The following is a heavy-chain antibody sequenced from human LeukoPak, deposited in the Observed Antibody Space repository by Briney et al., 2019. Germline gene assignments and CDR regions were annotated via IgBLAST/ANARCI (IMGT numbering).Heavy chain of an antibody. CDR1: GFTLRTSW. CDR3: AKDGGGPLD. J-gene: IGHJ4*02. CDR2: IKQDGSEK. D-gene: IGHD3-10*01. V-gene: IGHV3-7*01. Sequence: GGSLRLSCAASGFTLRTSWMSWVRQAPGKGLEWVGNIKQDGSEKNYVDSVKGRFAISRDNAKNSLYLQMNSLRAEDTAVYYCAKDGGGPLDWGQGTLVTVSS.